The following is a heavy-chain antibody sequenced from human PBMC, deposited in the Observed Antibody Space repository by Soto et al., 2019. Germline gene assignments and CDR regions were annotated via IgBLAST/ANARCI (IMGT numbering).Heavy chain of an antibody. CDR1: GYTFTRYT. V-gene: IGHV1-3*01. J-gene: IGHJ5*02. D-gene: IGHD2-15*01. CDR3: ARGIATGQLDP. Sequence: ASVKVSCKASGYTFTRYTMNWVRQAPGQRLEWMGWINPDNGDTKSSQKFQDRVIITRDTSASTAYMDLSSLRSEDTAVYYCARGIATGQLDPWGQGTLVTVSS. CDR2: INPDNGDT.